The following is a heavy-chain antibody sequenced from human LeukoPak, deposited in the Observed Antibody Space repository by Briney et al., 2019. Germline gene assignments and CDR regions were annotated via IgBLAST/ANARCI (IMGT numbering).Heavy chain of an antibody. CDR2: ISGSGGST. D-gene: IGHD3-10*02. CDR1: GFTFSSYG. J-gene: IGHJ4*02. V-gene: IGHV3-23*01. CDR3: ATTNPITNDMLGG. Sequence: PGGSLRLSCAASGFTFSSYGMSWVRQAPGKGLEWVSAISGSGGSTYYADSVKGRFTISRDNSKNTLYLQMNSLRAEDTAVYYCATTNPITNDMLGGWGQGTLVTVSS.